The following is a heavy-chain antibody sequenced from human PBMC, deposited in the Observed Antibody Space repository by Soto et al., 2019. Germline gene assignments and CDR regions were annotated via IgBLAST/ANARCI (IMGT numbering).Heavy chain of an antibody. Sequence: QVQLVESGGGVVQPGRSLRLSCADSGLSFSSYGMHWVRQAPGGGLEWVAAISYDGSNKNYLASVEGRFTISRDNCKNKLDLQMKALRPEATAVYYCARDSYYHSSSGCYVFDYWGQGTLVTVSS. CDR2: ISYDGSNK. CDR3: ARDSYYHSSSGCYVFDY. CDR1: GLSFSSYG. V-gene: IGHV3-30*03. D-gene: IGHD3-22*01. J-gene: IGHJ4*02.